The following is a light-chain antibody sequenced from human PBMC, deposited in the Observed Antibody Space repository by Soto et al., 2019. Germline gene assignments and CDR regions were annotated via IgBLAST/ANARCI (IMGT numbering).Light chain of an antibody. Sequence: EIVLTQSPGTLSLSPGEKATLSCRASQSVRSSYLAWYQQKPGQAPRLLIYGASSRATGIPDRFIGSGSGTDFTLTVSRLEPEDFAVYYCQQFSSSPLVSFGPGTKVEIK. V-gene: IGKV3-20*01. CDR2: GAS. CDR3: QQFSSSPLVS. CDR1: QSVRSSY. J-gene: IGKJ3*01.